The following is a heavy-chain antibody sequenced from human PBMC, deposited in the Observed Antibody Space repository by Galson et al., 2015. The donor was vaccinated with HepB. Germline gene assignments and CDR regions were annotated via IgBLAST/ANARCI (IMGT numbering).Heavy chain of an antibody. D-gene: IGHD1-26*01. Sequence: SLRLSCATSEFFFGAYTMHWVRQAPGKGLEWVAAVTKNGGTQFYADSVRGRFTISRDNSASTLSLEMSSLRVEDTALHYCVRDLIGTFAFDVWGQGTMVAVSS. J-gene: IGHJ3*01. V-gene: IGHV3-30-3*01. CDR3: VRDLIGTFAFDV. CDR1: EFFFGAYT. CDR2: VTKNGGTQ.